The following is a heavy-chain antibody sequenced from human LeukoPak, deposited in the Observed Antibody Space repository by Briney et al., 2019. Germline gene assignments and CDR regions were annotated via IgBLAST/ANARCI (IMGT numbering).Heavy chain of an antibody. D-gene: IGHD3-9*01. CDR2: IRYDGSNK. CDR3: AKDWILRYFDWSYFDY. Sequence: PGGSLRLSCAASGFTFSSYGMHWVRQAPGKGLEWVAFIRYDGSNKYYADSVKGRFTISRDNSRNTLYLQMNSLRAEDTAVYYCAKDWILRYFDWSYFDYWGQGTLVTVSS. CDR1: GFTFSSYG. V-gene: IGHV3-30*02. J-gene: IGHJ4*02.